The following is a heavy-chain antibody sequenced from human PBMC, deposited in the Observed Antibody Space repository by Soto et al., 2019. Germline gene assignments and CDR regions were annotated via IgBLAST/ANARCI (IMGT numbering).Heavy chain of an antibody. CDR2: ISGSGRRT. J-gene: IGHJ4*02. D-gene: IGHD6-13*01. V-gene: IGHV3-23*01. CDR1: GRTFSSYS. Sequence: WESXRLSCSASGRTFSSYSIIWFRHAPGKRLEWVSVISGSGRRTFYADSVKGRFTISRDDSNNTMSLQMNTMRAEDTAIYYCAKSHVNIAEYSNKQFDNWGQGGLVTISS. CDR3: AKSHVNIAEYSNKQFDN.